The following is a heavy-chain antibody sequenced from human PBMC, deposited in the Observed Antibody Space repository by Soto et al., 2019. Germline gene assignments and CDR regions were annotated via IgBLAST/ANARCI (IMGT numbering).Heavy chain of an antibody. CDR3: ARHNYGSGSTYFDY. Sequence: SETLSLTCTVSGGSISSYYWSWIRQPPGKGLEWIGYIYYSGSTNYNPSLKSRVTISVDTSKNQFSLKLNSMTAADTAVYCCARHNYGSGSTYFDYLGQGTLVTVSS. V-gene: IGHV4-59*08. D-gene: IGHD3-10*01. CDR1: GGSISSYY. J-gene: IGHJ4*02. CDR2: IYYSGST.